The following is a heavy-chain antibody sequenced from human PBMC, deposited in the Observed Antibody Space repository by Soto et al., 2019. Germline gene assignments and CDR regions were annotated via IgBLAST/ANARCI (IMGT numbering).Heavy chain of an antibody. CDR3: ATASGGSSEPPFYYYYYMDV. CDR2: FDPEDGET. V-gene: IGHV1-24*01. J-gene: IGHJ6*03. Sequence: ASVKVSCKVSGYTLTELSMHWVRQAPGKGLEWMGGFDPEDGETIYAQKFQGRVTMTEDTSTDTAYMELSSLRSEDTAVYYCATASGGSSEPPFYYYYYMDVWGKGTTVTVSS. D-gene: IGHD2-15*01. CDR1: GYTLTELS.